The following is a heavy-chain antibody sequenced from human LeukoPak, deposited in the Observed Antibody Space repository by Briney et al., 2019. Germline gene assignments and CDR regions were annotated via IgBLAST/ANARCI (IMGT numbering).Heavy chain of an antibody. D-gene: IGHD6-13*01. CDR3: TRQQLVFDC. V-gene: IGHV3-15*01. CDR2: IKSKSDGGAT. CDR1: GFTFANAW. J-gene: IGHJ4*02. Sequence: GGSLRLSCAASGFTFANAWMSWVRQAPGKRPEWVGHIKSKSDGGATDYAAPVKGRFTIWRDDSRNTLYLQMNNLKIEDTALYYCTRQQLVFDCWGQGDLVTVSS.